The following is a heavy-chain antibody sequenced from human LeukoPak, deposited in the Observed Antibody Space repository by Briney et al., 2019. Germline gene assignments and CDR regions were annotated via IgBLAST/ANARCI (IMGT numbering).Heavy chain of an antibody. CDR3: ARDFGLGLGRAFDI. CDR1: GFTFSSYS. Sequence: GGSLRLSCAASGFTFSSYSMNWVRQAPGKGLEWVSSISSSSSYIYYADSVKGRFTISRDNSKNTLYLQMNSLRAEDTAVYYCARDFGLGLGRAFDIWGQGTMVTVSS. J-gene: IGHJ3*02. CDR2: ISSSSSYI. D-gene: IGHD3-16*01. V-gene: IGHV3-21*01.